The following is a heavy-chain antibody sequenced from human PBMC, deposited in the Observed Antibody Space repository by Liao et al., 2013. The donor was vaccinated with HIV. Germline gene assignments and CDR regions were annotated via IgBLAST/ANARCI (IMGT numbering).Heavy chain of an antibody. CDR2: VSASGGT. CDR3: ARGAISLDY. V-gene: IGHV4-4*07. CDR1: GGSISSYT. Sequence: QVQMQESGPSLLKPSETLSLTCTVSGGSISSYTWNWIRQPAGKGLEWIGRVSASGGTTYNPSLKSRVTMSVDTSKNQFSLNLNSVTAADTAIYYCARGAISLDYWGQGTLVTVSS. J-gene: IGHJ4*02.